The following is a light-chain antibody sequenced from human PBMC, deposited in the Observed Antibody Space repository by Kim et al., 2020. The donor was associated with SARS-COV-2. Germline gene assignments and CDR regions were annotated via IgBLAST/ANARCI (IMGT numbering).Light chain of an antibody. Sequence: SLGERATLFCRASQSVGNNVAWYQHKPGQAPRVLIYGASTRATGIPARFSGSGSGTEFTLSISSLQSEDFAVYFCHQYNDWPPGDTFGQGTKLEIK. CDR1: QSVGNN. CDR2: GAS. J-gene: IGKJ2*01. CDR3: HQYNDWPPGDT. V-gene: IGKV3-15*01.